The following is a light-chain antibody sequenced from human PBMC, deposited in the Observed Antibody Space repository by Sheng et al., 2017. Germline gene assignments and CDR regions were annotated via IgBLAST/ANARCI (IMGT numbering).Light chain of an antibody. CDR2: QDT. CDR1: KLGDEY. V-gene: IGLV3-1*01. CDR3: QTWDTTTVV. Sequence: SSELTQPPSVSVSPGQTASITCSGDKLGDEYACWYQQRPGQSPVLLIYQDTKRPSGIPERFSASSSGSTATLTISGAQALDEADYYCQTWDTTTVVFGGGTKLTVL. J-gene: IGLJ2*01.